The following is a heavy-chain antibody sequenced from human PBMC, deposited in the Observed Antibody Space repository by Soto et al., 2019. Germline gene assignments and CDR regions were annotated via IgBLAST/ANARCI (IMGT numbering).Heavy chain of an antibody. J-gene: IGHJ5*02. CDR1: GGSISSGGYY. CDR2: VYHTGDT. D-gene: IGHD2-21*02. Sequence: SETLSLTCTVSGGSISSGGYYWSWVRQSPGRGLEWIGNVYHTGDTNFNPSLQSRVTFSVDKSNNQFSLRLTSVTAADTAVYFCAREIVTAGGNNYFDPWGPGTLVTVSS. CDR3: AREIVTAGGNNYFDP. V-gene: IGHV4-61*08.